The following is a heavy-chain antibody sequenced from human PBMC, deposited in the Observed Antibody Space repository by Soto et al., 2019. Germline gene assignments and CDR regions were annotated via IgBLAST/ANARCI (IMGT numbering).Heavy chain of an antibody. V-gene: IGHV4-39*01. CDR1: GGSISSSSYY. J-gene: IGHJ4*02. D-gene: IGHD2-2*01. CDR3: ARYGPLVAIPPKYQLLGNYFDY. CDR2: IYYSGST. Sequence: SETLSLTCTVSGGSISSSSYYWGWIRQPPGKGLEWIGSIYYSGSTYYNPSLKSRVTISVDTSKNQFSLKLSSVTAADTAVYYCARYGPLVAIPPKYQLLGNYFDYWGQGTLVTVSS.